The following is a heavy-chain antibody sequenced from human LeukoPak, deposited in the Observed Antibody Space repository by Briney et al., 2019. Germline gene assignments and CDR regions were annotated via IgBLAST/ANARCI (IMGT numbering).Heavy chain of an antibody. CDR2: IKQDGSEK. Sequence: GGSLRLSCAASGFTFSSYWMSWVRQAPGKGLEWVANIKQDGSEKYYVDSVKGRFTISGDNAKDSLYLQMNSLRAEDTAVYYCARESSGWYFDYWGQGTLVTVSS. CDR3: ARESSGWYFDY. D-gene: IGHD6-19*01. J-gene: IGHJ4*02. CDR1: GFTFSSYW. V-gene: IGHV3-7*01.